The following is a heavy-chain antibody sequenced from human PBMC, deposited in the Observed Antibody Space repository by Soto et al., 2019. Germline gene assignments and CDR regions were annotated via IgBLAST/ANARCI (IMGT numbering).Heavy chain of an antibody. Sequence: GGSLRLACAASGFTFSSYSMNWVRQAPGKGLEWVSYISSSSSTIYYADSVKGRFTISRDNAKNSLYLQMNSLRDEDTAVYYCARDLALRDFWREGPDYWGQRTLVTVSS. CDR2: ISSSSSTI. D-gene: IGHD3-3*01. J-gene: IGHJ4*02. CDR3: ARDLALRDFWREGPDY. CDR1: GFTFSSYS. V-gene: IGHV3-48*02.